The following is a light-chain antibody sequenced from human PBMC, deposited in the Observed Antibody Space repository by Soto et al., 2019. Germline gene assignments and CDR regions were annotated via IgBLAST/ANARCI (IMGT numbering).Light chain of an antibody. CDR2: GAS. Sequence: EIIFTQSPGTLSLSPGERATLSCRASQSVSSSYLAWYQQKPGQAPRLLIYGASSRATGIPDRFSGSGPGTDFTLTISRLEPEDFAVYYCQQYGSSPTTFGQGTKVDIK. CDR3: QQYGSSPTT. J-gene: IGKJ1*01. V-gene: IGKV3-20*01. CDR1: QSVSSSY.